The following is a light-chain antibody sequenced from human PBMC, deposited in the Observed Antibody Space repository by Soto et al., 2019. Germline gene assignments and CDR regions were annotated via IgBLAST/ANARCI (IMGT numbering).Light chain of an antibody. CDR2: EVS. CDR3: GSYERSNTCV. V-gene: IGLV2-8*01. J-gene: IGLJ1*01. CDR1: SSDVGGYNY. Sequence: QSALTQPPSASGSPGQSVTISCTGTSSDVGGYNYVSWYQQHPGKAPKLMISEVSKRPSGVPDRFSGSKSGNTAFLTVSGLQAEDEADYYCGSYERSNTCVFGTGTKVTVL.